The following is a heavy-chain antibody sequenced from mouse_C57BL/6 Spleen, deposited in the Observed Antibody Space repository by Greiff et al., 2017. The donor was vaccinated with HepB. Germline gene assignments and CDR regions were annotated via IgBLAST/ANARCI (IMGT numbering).Heavy chain of an antibody. CDR3: TREGEYSNYWYFDV. V-gene: IGHV5-9-1*02. D-gene: IGHD2-5*01. CDR1: GFTFSSYA. CDR2: ISSGGDYI. Sequence: EVQGVESGEGLVKPGGSLKLSCAASGFTFSSYAMSWVRQTPEKRLEWVAYISSGGDYIYYADTVKGRFTISRDNARNTLYLQMSSLKSEDTAMYYCTREGEYSNYWYFDVWGTGTTVTVSS. J-gene: IGHJ1*03.